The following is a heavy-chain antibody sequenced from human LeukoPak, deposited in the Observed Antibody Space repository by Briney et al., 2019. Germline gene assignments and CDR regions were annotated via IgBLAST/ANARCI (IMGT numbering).Heavy chain of an antibody. V-gene: IGHV3-23*01. J-gene: IGHJ5*02. CDR3: AKDRGTMIVGNWFDP. CDR1: GFTFSSYA. Sequence: GGSLRLSCAASGFTFSSYAMSWVRQAPGKGLELVSGISGSGGSTYYADSVKGRFTISRDNSKNTLYLQMNSLRAEDTAVYYCAKDRGTMIVGNWFDPWGQGTLGTVSS. D-gene: IGHD3-22*01. CDR2: ISGSGGST.